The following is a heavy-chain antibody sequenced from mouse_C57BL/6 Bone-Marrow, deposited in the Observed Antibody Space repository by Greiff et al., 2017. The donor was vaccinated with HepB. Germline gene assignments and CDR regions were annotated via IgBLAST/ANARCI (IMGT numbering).Heavy chain of an antibody. CDR1: GFTFSDYY. D-gene: IGHD1-1*01. CDR2: ISDGGSYT. V-gene: IGHV5-4*02. CDR3: ARDRGNGRGFDY. J-gene: IGHJ2*01. Sequence: EVQRVASGGGLVKPGGSLKLSCAASGFTFSDYYMYWVRQTPEKRLEWVATISDGGSYTYYPDSVTGRFTISRDNAKNNLYLQMSSLKSEDTAMYYCARDRGNGRGFDYWGQGTTLTVSS.